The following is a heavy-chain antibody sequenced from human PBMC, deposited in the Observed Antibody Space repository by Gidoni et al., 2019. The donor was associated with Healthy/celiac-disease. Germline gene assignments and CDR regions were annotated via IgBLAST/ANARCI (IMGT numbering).Heavy chain of an antibody. V-gene: IGHV3-30-3*01. CDR2: ISYDGSNK. CDR1: GFTFRRYA. J-gene: IGHJ4*02. D-gene: IGHD3-10*01. CDR3: ARGGMWFRELIPFDY. Sequence: QVQLVESGGGVVQPGRSLRLSCSASGFTFRRYAMHWVRQAPGKGLEWVAVISYDGSNKYYADSVKGRFTISRDKSKNTLYLQMNSLRAEDTAVYYCARGGMWFRELIPFDYWGQGTLVTVSS.